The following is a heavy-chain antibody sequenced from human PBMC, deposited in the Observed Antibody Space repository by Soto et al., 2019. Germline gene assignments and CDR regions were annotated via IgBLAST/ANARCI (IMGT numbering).Heavy chain of an antibody. D-gene: IGHD2-15*01. J-gene: IGHJ2*01. CDR2: INPRTGST. V-gene: IGHV1-46*01. CDR1: GYSFTHYC. Sequence: QVQVVQYGADVKKTGTSVKVSCKAAGYSFTHYCMYWVRQGPGQGLEWMGMINPRTGSTRYAQKFQDRATLTTDTSTTTVYMELSTLRSDDTAVYYCAIEGGLLPAVWHYDLWGPRTLVTVSS. CDR3: AIEGGLLPAVWHYDL.